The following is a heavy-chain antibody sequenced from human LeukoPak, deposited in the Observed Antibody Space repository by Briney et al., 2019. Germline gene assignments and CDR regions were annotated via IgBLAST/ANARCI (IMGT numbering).Heavy chain of an antibody. V-gene: IGHV1-69*13. CDR2: IIPIFGTA. Sequence: SVKVSCKASGGTFSSYAISWVRQAPGQGLEWMGGIIPIFGTANYAQKFQGRVTITADESTSTAYMELSSLRSEDTAVHYCARSPRGNPEFYLDYWGQGTLVTVSS. J-gene: IGHJ4*02. CDR1: GGTFSSYA. CDR3: ARSPRGNPEFYLDY. D-gene: IGHD3-10*01.